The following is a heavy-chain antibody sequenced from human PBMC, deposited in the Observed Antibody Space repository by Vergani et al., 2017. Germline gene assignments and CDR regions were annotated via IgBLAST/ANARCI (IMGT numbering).Heavy chain of an antibody. Sequence: VQLLESGGGLVQPGGSLRLSCAASGFTFSSYAMSWVRQAPGKGLEWVGFIRSKAYGGTTEYAASVKGRFTISRDDSKSIAYLQMNSLKTEDTAVYYCTGREGGFGYWGQGTLVTVSS. V-gene: IGHV3-49*04. CDR3: TGREGGFGY. CDR1: GFTFSSYA. CDR2: IRSKAYGGTT. J-gene: IGHJ4*02. D-gene: IGHD1-26*01.